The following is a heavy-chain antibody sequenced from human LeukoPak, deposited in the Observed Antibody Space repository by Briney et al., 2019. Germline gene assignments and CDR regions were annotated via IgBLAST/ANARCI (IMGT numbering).Heavy chain of an antibody. D-gene: IGHD3-10*01. V-gene: IGHV4-61*02. Sequence: SETLSLTCTVSGGSISSGNYYWSWIRQTAGEGLEWIGRIYTSGSTNYNPSLKSRVTISVDTSKNEFSLKLSSVTAADTAVYYCARVAWEGRFGGLFDYWGQGTLVTVSS. CDR2: IYTSGST. J-gene: IGHJ4*02. CDR3: ARVAWEGRFGGLFDY. CDR1: GGSISSGNYY.